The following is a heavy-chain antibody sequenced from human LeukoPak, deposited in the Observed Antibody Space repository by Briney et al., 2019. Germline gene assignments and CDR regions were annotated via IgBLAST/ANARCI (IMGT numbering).Heavy chain of an antibody. Sequence: PSQTLSLTCTVSGGSISSGGYYWSWIRQHPGKGLEWIGYIYYSGSTYYNPSLKSRVTISVDTSKNQFSLKLSSVTAADTAVYSCPRGPDYDFWSGYFAYWGKEPRSPSPQ. CDR2: IYYSGST. V-gene: IGHV4-31*03. J-gene: IGHJ4*01. D-gene: IGHD3-3*01. CDR3: PRGPDYDFWSGYFAY. CDR1: GGSISSGGYY.